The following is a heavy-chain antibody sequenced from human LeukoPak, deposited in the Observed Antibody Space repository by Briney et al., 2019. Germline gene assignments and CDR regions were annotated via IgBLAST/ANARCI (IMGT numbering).Heavy chain of an antibody. Sequence: GGSLRLSCAASGFTFSSYAMSWVRQAPGKGLEWVSAISGSESSTYYADSVKGRFAISRDNSQNTLYLQMDSLRAEDTAVYYCAREPGTTLLTRLYLWGQGTLVTVSS. D-gene: IGHD3-10*01. CDR2: ISGSESST. V-gene: IGHV3-23*01. J-gene: IGHJ4*02. CDR1: GFTFSSYA. CDR3: AREPGTTLLTRLYL.